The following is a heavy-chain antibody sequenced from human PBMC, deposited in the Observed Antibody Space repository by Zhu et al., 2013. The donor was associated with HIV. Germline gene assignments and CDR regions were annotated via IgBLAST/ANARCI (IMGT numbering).Heavy chain of an antibody. CDR2: IYYSGST. D-gene: IGHD3-22*01. J-gene: IGHJ4*02. CDR1: GGSISSSSYY. V-gene: IGHV4-39*07. Sequence: VQLQESGPGLVKPSETLSLTCTVSGGSISSSSYYWGWIRQPPGKGLEWIGSIYYSGSTYYNPSLKSRVTISVDTSKNQFSLKLSSVTAADTAVYYCARNYYYDSSRGYPFDYWGQGTLVTVSS. CDR3: ARNYYYDSSRGYPFDY.